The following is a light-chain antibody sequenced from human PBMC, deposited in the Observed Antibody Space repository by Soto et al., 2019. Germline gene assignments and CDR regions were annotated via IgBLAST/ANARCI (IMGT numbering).Light chain of an antibody. V-gene: IGLV1-44*01. CDR2: SNN. CDR3: ATWDDSLSGGV. CDR1: RSNIGSNA. Sequence: QSVLTQPPSASGSPGHRVTISCSGSRSNIGSNAVDWYQQLPGTTPKLLIYSNNQRPSGVPDRFSGSKSGTSAYLDISGLQSEDEADYYCATWDDSLSGGVFGGGTQLTVL. J-gene: IGLJ3*02.